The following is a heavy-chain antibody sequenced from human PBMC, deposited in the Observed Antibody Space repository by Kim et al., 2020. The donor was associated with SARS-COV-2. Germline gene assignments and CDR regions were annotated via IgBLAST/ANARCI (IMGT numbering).Heavy chain of an antibody. J-gene: IGHJ4*02. D-gene: IGHD2-15*01. V-gene: IGHV3-11*05. Sequence: DSVKGRFTISRDNAKNSLYLKMNSLRAEDTAVYYCARARHEVVAATPGDYWGQGTLVTVSS. CDR3: ARARHEVVAATPGDY.